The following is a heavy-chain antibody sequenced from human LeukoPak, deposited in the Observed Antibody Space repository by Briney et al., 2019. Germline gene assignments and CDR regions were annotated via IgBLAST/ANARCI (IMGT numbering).Heavy chain of an antibody. V-gene: IGHV4-59*01. J-gene: IGHJ4*02. CDR3: ARGGSGWYNMNYFDY. CDR2: IYYSGST. CDR1: GDSISSYY. D-gene: IGHD6-19*01. Sequence: SETLSLTCTVSGDSISSYYWSWIRQPPGKGLEWIGYIYYSGSTNYNPSLKSRVTISVDTSKNQFSLKLSSVTAADTAVYYCARGGSGWYNMNYFDYWGQGTLVTVSS.